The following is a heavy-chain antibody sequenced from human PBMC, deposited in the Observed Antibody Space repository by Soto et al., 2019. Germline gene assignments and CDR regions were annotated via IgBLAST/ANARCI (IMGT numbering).Heavy chain of an antibody. D-gene: IGHD3-10*01. V-gene: IGHV4-30-4*01. J-gene: IGHJ4*02. CDR1: GGSISSGDYC. Sequence: SETLSLTWTVSGGSISSGDYCWSWIRQPPGKGLEWIGYIYYSGSTYYNPSLKSRVTISVDTSKNQFSLKLSSVTAADTAVYYCARVYYGSPTFDYWGQGTLVTVSS. CDR3: ARVYYGSPTFDY. CDR2: IYYSGST.